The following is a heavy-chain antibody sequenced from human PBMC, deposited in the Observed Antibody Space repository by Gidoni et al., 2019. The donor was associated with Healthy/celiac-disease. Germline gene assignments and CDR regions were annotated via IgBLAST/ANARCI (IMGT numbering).Heavy chain of an antibody. CDR2: ISYDGSNK. V-gene: IGHV3-30*04. J-gene: IGHJ6*02. Sequence: QVPLVESGGGVVQPGRSLRPACAASGFPFSSYAMHWVRQAPGKGLDWVAVISYDGSNKYYADSVKGRFTISRDNSKTTLYLQMNSLRSEDTAVYYCARLYTSYSSSWYYGMDVWGQGTTVTVSS. D-gene: IGHD6-13*01. CDR1: GFPFSSYA. CDR3: ARLYTSYSSSWYYGMDV.